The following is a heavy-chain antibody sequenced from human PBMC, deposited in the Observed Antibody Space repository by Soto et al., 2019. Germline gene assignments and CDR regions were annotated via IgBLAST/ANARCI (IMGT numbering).Heavy chain of an antibody. CDR1: GFTFSSYA. Sequence: EVQLLESGGGLVQPGGSLRLSCAASGFTFSSYAMSWVRQAPGQGLEWVSAISGSGGSTYYADSVKGRCTISRDNSKNMLYLQKNSLRAEDTAVYYCAKDFPVLRFLEWLNDYWGQGTLVTVSS. CDR3: AKDFPVLRFLEWLNDY. CDR2: ISGSGGST. V-gene: IGHV3-23*01. J-gene: IGHJ4*02. D-gene: IGHD3-3*01.